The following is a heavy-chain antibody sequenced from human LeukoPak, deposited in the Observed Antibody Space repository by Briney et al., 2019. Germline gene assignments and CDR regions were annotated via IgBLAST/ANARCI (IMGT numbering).Heavy chain of an antibody. J-gene: IGHJ4*02. V-gene: IGHV1-2*02. Sequence: ASVKVSCKASGYTFTTYYIHWVRQAPGQGLEWMGWMNPNSGDTSYAREFQDRVTMTRDTSLTTAYMELSSLRSDDTAVYYCARRPINCIITNCYVDNWGQGTLVTVSS. CDR3: ARRPINCIITNCYVDN. CDR1: GYTFTTYY. D-gene: IGHD2-2*01. CDR2: MNPNSGDT.